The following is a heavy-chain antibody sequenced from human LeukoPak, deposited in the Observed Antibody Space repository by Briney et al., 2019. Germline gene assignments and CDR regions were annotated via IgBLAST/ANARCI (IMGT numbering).Heavy chain of an antibody. CDR2: IIPMLSIA. V-gene: IGHV1-69*04. CDR1: GGTFSRHG. CDR3: ARDVVSYYYDSSGYYLDYYFDY. Sequence: SVKVSCKASGGTFSRHGISWVRQAPGQGLEWMGRIIPMLSIANYAQKFQGRVTISADKSTSTAYMELSSLRSEDTAVYYCARDVVSYYYDSSGYYLDYYFDYWGQGTLVTVSS. J-gene: IGHJ4*02. D-gene: IGHD3-22*01.